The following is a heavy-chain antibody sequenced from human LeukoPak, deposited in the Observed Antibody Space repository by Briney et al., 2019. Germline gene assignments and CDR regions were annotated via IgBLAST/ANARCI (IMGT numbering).Heavy chain of an antibody. V-gene: IGHV4-59*01. CDR1: GGSISSYY. CDR2: IYYSGST. CDR3: AGMVRGFDY. D-gene: IGHD3-10*01. J-gene: IGHJ4*02. Sequence: SETLSLTCTVSGGSISSYYWSWIRQPPGKGLEWIGYIYYSGSTNYNPSLKSRVTISVDTSKNQFSLKLSSATAADTAVYYCAGMVRGFDYWGQGTLVTVSS.